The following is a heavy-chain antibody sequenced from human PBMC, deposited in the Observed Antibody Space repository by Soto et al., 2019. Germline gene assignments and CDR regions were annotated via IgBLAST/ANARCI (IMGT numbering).Heavy chain of an antibody. CDR2: ISYDGSNK. V-gene: IGHV3-30*18. J-gene: IGHJ6*02. CDR1: GFTFSSYG. CDR3: AKDRVASGWYSGDYYYGMDV. D-gene: IGHD6-19*01. Sequence: QVQLVESGGGVVQPGRSLRLSCAASGFTFSSYGMHWVRQAPGKGLEWVAVISYDGSNKYYADSVKGRFTISRDNSKNTPYLQMNSLRAEDTAVYYCAKDRVASGWYSGDYYYGMDVWGQGTTVTVSS.